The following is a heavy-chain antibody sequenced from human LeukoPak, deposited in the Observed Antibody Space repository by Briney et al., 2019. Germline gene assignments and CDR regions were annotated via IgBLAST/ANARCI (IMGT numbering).Heavy chain of an antibody. J-gene: IGHJ6*03. D-gene: IGHD5-18*01. V-gene: IGHV4-59*11. CDR1: GGFHRSHF. Sequence: PSETVSLTCTFSGGFHRSHFWSWIRQPPAKGREWMGYIYYSWSTNYNTSLKSRVTFSVDTSKNHFSLKLSSVTAADTAVYYCARTTEGGYTYDYFYYYYTAVWGKGTTVTISS. CDR3: ARTTEGGYTYDYFYYYYTAV. CDR2: IYYSWST.